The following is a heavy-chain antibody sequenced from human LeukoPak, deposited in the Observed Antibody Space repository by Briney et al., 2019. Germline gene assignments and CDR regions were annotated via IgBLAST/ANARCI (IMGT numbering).Heavy chain of an antibody. V-gene: IGHV3-48*01. CDR3: ARDAGNSGYGCDL. J-gene: IGHJ5*02. Sequence: PGGSLRLSCAASGFTFSSYAMSWVRQAPGKGLEWVSHIRYTSETFYADSVEGRFTISRDHARSSLYLQMNNLRGEDTAIYYCARDAGNSGYGCDLWGQGTLVTVSS. D-gene: IGHD5-12*01. CDR1: GFTFSSYA. CDR2: IRYTSET.